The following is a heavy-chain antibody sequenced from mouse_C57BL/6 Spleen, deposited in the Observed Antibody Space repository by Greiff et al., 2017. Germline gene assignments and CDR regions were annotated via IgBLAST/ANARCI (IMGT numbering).Heavy chain of an antibody. CDR3: ARCSYGSSPWFAY. D-gene: IGHD1-1*01. Sequence: DVKLVESGGGLVKPGGSLKLSCAASGFTFSDYGMHWVRQAPEKGLEWVAYISSGSSTIYYADTVKGRFTISRDNAKNTLFLQMTSLRSEDTAMYYCARCSYGSSPWFAYWGQGTLVTVSA. J-gene: IGHJ3*01. CDR2: ISSGSSTI. CDR1: GFTFSDYG. V-gene: IGHV5-17*01.